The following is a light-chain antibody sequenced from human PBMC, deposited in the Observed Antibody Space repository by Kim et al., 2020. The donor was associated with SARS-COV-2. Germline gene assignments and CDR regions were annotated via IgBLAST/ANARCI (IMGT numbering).Light chain of an antibody. V-gene: IGKV3-20*01. CDR1: HSVSSSY. CDR3: QQYGCSPLT. J-gene: IGKJ4*01. CDR2: GAS. Sequence: SPGDSTSLSCSASHSVSSSYLAWYQQKPGQAPRLLIYGASSRAAGSPDRFSGSGSRTDFTLTISRLEPEDVAVYYCQQYGCSPLTFGGGTKVDIK.